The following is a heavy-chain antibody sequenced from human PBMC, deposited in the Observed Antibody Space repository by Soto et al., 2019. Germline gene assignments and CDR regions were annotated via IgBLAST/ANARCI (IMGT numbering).Heavy chain of an antibody. CDR2: SYHSGTT. CDR3: ARDRGRRYGSGRAGMDV. Sequence: SETLSLTGTVSGGHSVSFYWSWIRQPPGKGLACIGYSYHSGTTTYNPSLKRRVTISGDTSKNRFSLKLSSVTAADTAVYYSARDRGRRYGSGRAGMDVWGQGTTVTVSS. D-gene: IGHD3-10*01. CDR1: GGHSVSFY. V-gene: IGHV4-59*12. J-gene: IGHJ6*02.